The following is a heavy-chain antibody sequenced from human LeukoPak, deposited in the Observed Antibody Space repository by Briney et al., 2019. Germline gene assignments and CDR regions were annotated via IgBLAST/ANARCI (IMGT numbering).Heavy chain of an antibody. CDR1: GFTFSSYA. D-gene: IGHD3-3*01. J-gene: IGHJ4*02. Sequence: PGGSLRLSCAASGFTFSSYAMSWVRQAPGKGLEWVSAISGSGGSTYSADSVKGRFTISRDNSKNTLYLQMNSVRAEDTAVYYCAKDRPNYDSFDYWGQGTLVTVSS. V-gene: IGHV3-23*01. CDR2: ISGSGGST. CDR3: AKDRPNYDSFDY.